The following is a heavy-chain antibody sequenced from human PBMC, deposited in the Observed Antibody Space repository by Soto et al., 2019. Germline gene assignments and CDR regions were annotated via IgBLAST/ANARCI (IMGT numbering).Heavy chain of an antibody. CDR1: GFTFSSYS. Sequence: EVQLVESGGGLVKPGGSLRLSCAASGFTFSSYSMNWVRQAPGKGLEWVSSISSSSSYIYYADSVKGRFTISRDNAKNSLYLQMNSLRAEDTAVYYCASYPPYSSGWYYYYYMDVWGKGTTVTVSS. CDR2: ISSSSSYI. V-gene: IGHV3-21*01. J-gene: IGHJ6*03. D-gene: IGHD6-19*01. CDR3: ASYPPYSSGWYYYYYMDV.